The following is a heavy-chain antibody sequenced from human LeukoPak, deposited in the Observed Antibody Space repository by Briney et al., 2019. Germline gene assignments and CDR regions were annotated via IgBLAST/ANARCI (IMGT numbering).Heavy chain of an antibody. CDR1: GVAFSSYG. V-gene: IGHV3-23*01. D-gene: IGHD5-24*01. Sequence: PGGTLRLSCAASGVAFSSYGMSWVRQAPGKGLEWVSAISGSGGSTYYADSVKGRFTISRDNSKNTLYLQMNSLRAEDTAVYYCAKGRRDGYNFDFDYWGQGTLVTVSS. CDR2: ISGSGGST. CDR3: AKGRRDGYNFDFDY. J-gene: IGHJ4*02.